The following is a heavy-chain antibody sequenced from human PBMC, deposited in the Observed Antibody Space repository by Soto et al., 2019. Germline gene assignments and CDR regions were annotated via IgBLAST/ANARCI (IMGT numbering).Heavy chain of an antibody. V-gene: IGHV1-69*02. Sequence: QVQLVQSRAEMKKPGSSVKVSCKASGGTFSSYTISWVRQAPGQGLEWMGRIIPILGIANYAQKFQGRVTITADKSTSTAYMELSSLRSEDTAVYYCARSAYGSGSYESNWGQGTLVTVSS. CDR1: GGTFSSYT. CDR2: IIPILGIA. CDR3: ARSAYGSGSYESN. D-gene: IGHD3-10*01. J-gene: IGHJ4*02.